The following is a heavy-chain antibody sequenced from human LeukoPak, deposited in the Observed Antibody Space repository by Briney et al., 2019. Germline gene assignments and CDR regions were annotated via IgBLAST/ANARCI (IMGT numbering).Heavy chain of an antibody. CDR1: GFTFSSYW. CDR2: IKQDGSEK. CDR3: ARAPGCQLLYTSYYYGMDV. D-gene: IGHD2-2*02. V-gene: IGHV3-7*03. Sequence: GGSLGLSCAASGFTFSSYWMSWVRQAPGKGLEWVANIKQDGSEKYYVDSVKGRFTISRDNAKNSLYLQMNSLRAEDTAVYYCARAPGCQLLYTSYYYGMDVWGQGTTVTVSS. J-gene: IGHJ6*02.